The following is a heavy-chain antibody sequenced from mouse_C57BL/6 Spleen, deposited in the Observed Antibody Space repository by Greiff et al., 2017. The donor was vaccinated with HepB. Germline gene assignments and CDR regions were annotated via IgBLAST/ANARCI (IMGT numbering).Heavy chain of an antibody. J-gene: IGHJ2*01. CDR2: IYPGSGNT. CDR1: GYTFTDYY. CDR3: ARWAWDYFDY. D-gene: IGHD4-1*01. Sequence: VKLVESGAELVRPGASVKLSCKASGYTFTDYYINWVKQRPGQGLEWIARIYPGSGNTYYNEKFKGKATLTAEKSSSTAYMQLSSLTSEDSAVYFCARWAWDYFDYWGQGTTLTVSS. V-gene: IGHV1-76*01.